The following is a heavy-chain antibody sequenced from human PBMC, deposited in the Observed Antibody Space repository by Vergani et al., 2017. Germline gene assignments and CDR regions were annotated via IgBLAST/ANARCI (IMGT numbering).Heavy chain of an antibody. CDR2: IYPGDSDT. D-gene: IGHD3-9*01. Sequence: EVQLVQSGAEVKKPGESLKISCKGSGYSFTSYWIGWVRQMPGKGLEWMGIIYPGDSDTRYSPSFQGQVTISADKSISTAYLQWSSLKASDTAMYYCARQAHYDILTGKVIQHYYYYGMDVWGQGTTVTVSS. CDR1: GYSFTSYW. J-gene: IGHJ6*02. V-gene: IGHV5-51*01. CDR3: ARQAHYDILTGKVIQHYYYYGMDV.